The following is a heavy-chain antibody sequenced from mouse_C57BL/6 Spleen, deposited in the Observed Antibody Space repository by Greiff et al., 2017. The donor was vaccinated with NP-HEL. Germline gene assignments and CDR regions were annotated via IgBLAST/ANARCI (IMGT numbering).Heavy chain of an antibody. D-gene: IGHD2-1*01. V-gene: IGHV7-1*01. J-gene: IGHJ1*03. CDR1: GFTFSDFY. CDR2: SRNKANDYTT. Sequence: EVKVVESGGGLVQSGRSLRLSCATSGFTFSDFYMEWVRQAPGKGLEWIAASRNKANDYTTEYSASVKGRFIVSRDTSQSILYLQMNALRAEDTAIYYCARDAHGNYVGWYFDVWGTGTTVTVSS. CDR3: ARDAHGNYVGWYFDV.